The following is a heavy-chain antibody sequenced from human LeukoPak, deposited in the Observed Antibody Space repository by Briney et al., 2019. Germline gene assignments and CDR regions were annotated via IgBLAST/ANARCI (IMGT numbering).Heavy chain of an antibody. D-gene: IGHD2-15*01. Sequence: GASVKVSCKASGGTFSSYAISWVRQAPGQGLEWMGGIIPNIGTANYAQKFQGRVTITADESTSTAYMELSRLRSEDTAVYYCARVFGCSGGSCYIHYDYWGQGTLVTVSS. CDR1: GGTFSSYA. V-gene: IGHV1-69*13. CDR2: IIPNIGTA. J-gene: IGHJ4*02. CDR3: ARVFGCSGGSCYIHYDY.